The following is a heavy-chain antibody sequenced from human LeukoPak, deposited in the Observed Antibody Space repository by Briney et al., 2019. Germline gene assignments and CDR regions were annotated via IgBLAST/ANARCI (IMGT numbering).Heavy chain of an antibody. CDR2: IYSDFRT. CDR3: ARVRGTSGFGVFYFDY. Sequence: GGSLRLSCAASGFHVITYYMNWFRQAPGKGLEWASVIYSDFRTYYADSVKGRFTISRDNSKNTLYLQMNSLRAEDTAVYYCARVRGTSGFGVFYFDYWGQGTLVTVSS. J-gene: IGHJ4*02. D-gene: IGHD3-10*01. V-gene: IGHV3-53*01. CDR1: GFHVITYY.